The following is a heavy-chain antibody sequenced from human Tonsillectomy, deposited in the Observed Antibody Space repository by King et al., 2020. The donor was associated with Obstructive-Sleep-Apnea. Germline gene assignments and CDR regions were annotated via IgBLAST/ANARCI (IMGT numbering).Heavy chain of an antibody. CDR2: IYYSGST. Sequence: QLQESGPGLVKPSQTLSLTCTVSGGSISSGGYYWSWIRQHPGKGLEWIGYIYYSGSTYYNPSLKSRVTISVDTSKNQFSLKLSSVTAADTAVYYCARGLWFGDGPPPNWFDPWGQGTLVTVSS. D-gene: IGHD3-10*01. CDR3: ARGLWFGDGPPPNWFDP. J-gene: IGHJ5*02. CDR1: GGSISSGGYY. V-gene: IGHV4-31*03.